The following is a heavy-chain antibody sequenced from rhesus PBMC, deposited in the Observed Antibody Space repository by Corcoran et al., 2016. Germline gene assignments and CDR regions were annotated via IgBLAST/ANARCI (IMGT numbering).Heavy chain of an antibody. CDR3: ARYNSWTGYPLDY. Sequence: QLQLQASGPGLVKPSETLSLPCAVSGGSISSNYWSWIRQPPGKGLGGIGLISGSGRTTYYNPSLKRRVTMSPDTSKNQFSRKLSSVTAADTAVYYCARYNSWTGYPLDYWGQGVLVTVSS. D-gene: IGHD3-3*01. J-gene: IGHJ4*01. V-gene: IGHV4-173*01. CDR2: ISGSGRTT. CDR1: GGSISSNY.